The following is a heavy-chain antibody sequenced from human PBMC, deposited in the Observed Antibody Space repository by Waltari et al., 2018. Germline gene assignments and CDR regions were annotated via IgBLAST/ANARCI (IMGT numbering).Heavy chain of an antibody. D-gene: IGHD2-15*01. Sequence: QLQLKESGPRLVKSSETLSLTCTISGGSISTSTHYWAWIRQTPGKGPEWIGSVSYNGNAYYNPSLESRVTMSVDRSKNHFSLDLESVTTPDTAIYYCARPLEDCGGGSCYYDRWFDPWGQGTLVTVSS. V-gene: IGHV4-39*02. CDR2: VSYNGNA. J-gene: IGHJ5*02. CDR1: GGSISTSTHY. CDR3: ARPLEDCGGGSCYYDRWFDP.